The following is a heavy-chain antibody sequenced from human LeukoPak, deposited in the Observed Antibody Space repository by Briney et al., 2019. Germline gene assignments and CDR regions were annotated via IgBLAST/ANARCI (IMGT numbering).Heavy chain of an antibody. CDR1: GGSFSGYY. D-gene: IGHD6-13*01. V-gene: IGHV4-34*01. CDR2: INHNGST. CDR3: ARGRRASSSYYYYYYMDV. Sequence: TSETLSLTCAVYGGSFSGYYWSWIRQPPGKGLEWIGEINHNGSTNYNPSLKSRVTISVDTSKNQFSLKLSSVTAADTAVYYCARGRRASSSYYYYYYMDVWGKGTTVTISS. J-gene: IGHJ6*03.